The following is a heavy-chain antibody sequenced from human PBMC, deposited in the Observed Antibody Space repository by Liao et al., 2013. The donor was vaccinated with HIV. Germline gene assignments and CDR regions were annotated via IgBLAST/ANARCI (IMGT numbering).Heavy chain of an antibody. D-gene: IGHD6-13*01. CDR3: ARDRGXAAGIDWYFDL. J-gene: IGHJ2*01. CDR2: IYHSGST. Sequence: QVQLQQWGAGLLKPSETLSLTCTVSGGSISSYYWSWIRQPPGKGLEWIGYIYHSGSTYYNPSLKSRVTISVDRSKNQFSLKLSSVTAADTAVYYCARDRGXAAGIDWYFDLWGRGTLVTVSS. CDR1: GGSISSYY. V-gene: IGHV4-59*12.